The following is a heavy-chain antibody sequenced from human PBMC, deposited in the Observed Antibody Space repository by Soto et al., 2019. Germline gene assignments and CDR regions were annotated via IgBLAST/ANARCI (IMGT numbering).Heavy chain of an antibody. Sequence: SETLSLTCAVSGGSISSGGYSWCWIRQQPGKALGWIGYIYHSGSTYYNPSLKSRVTISVDRSKNQFSLKLSSVTAADTAVYYCARAPGGCISTSCYYYYYGMDVWGQGTTVTVSS. CDR1: GGSISSGGYS. J-gene: IGHJ6*02. CDR2: IYHSGST. D-gene: IGHD2-2*01. V-gene: IGHV4-30-2*01. CDR3: ARAPGGCISTSCYYYYYGMDV.